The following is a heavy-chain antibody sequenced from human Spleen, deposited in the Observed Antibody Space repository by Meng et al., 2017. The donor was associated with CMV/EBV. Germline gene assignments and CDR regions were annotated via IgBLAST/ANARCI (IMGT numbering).Heavy chain of an antibody. CDR3: AKDYMVRETRYYYGMDV. CDR1: GFTFSSYW. D-gene: IGHD3-10*01. V-gene: IGHV3-74*01. CDR2: INSDGSST. J-gene: IGHJ6*02. Sequence: GESLKISCAASGFTFSSYWMHWVRQAPGKGLVWVSRINSDGSSTSYADSVKGRFTISRDNSKNTLYLQMNSLRAEDTAVYYCAKDYMVRETRYYYGMDVWGQGTTVTVSS.